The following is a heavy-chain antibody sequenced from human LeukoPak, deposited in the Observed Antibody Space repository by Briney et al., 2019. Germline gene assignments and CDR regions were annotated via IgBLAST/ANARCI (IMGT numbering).Heavy chain of an antibody. CDR2: INHSGST. CDR3: ARNDYYDSWDFIDY. J-gene: IGHJ4*02. CDR1: GGSFSGYC. V-gene: IGHV4-34*01. Sequence: PSETLSLTCAVYGGSFSGYCWSWIRQPPGKGLKWIGEINHSGSTNYNPSLKSRVTISVDTSKNQFSLKLSSVTAADMAVYYCARNDYYDSWDFIDYWGQGTLVTVSS. D-gene: IGHD3-22*01.